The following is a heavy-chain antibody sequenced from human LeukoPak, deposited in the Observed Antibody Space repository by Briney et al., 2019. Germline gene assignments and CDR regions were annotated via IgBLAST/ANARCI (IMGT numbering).Heavy chain of an antibody. CDR1: GGSFSGYY. CDR2: INHSGST. J-gene: IGHJ5*02. Sequence: NTSETLSLTCAVYGGSFSGYYWGWIRQPPGKGLEWIGEINHSGSTNYNPSLKSRVTISVDASKNQFSLKLSSVTAADTAVYYCARFHYYDSSGPGNWFDPWGQGTLVTVSS. D-gene: IGHD3-22*01. CDR3: ARFHYYDSSGPGNWFDP. V-gene: IGHV4-34*01.